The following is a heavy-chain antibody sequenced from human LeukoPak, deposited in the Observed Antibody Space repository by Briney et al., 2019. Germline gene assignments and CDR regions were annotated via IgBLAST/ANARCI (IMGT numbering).Heavy chain of an antibody. D-gene: IGHD2-15*01. Sequence: ASVTVSCKASGYTFTSYGISWVRQAPGQGLEWMGWISAYNGNTNYAQKLQGRVTMTTDTSTSTAYMELRSLRSDDTAVYYCARDGYCSGGSCYTSWFDPWGQGTLVTVSS. CDR1: GYTFTSYG. CDR2: ISAYNGNT. J-gene: IGHJ5*02. CDR3: ARDGYCSGGSCYTSWFDP. V-gene: IGHV1-18*01.